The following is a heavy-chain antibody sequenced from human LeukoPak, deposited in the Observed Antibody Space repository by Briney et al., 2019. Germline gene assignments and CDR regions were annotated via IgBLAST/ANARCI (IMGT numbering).Heavy chain of an antibody. CDR1: GFTFSSYS. V-gene: IGHV3-21*01. CDR2: ISSSSSYI. CDR3: ARELGITGTTAFDY. D-gene: IGHD1-20*01. Sequence: GGSLRLSCAASGFTFSSYSMNWVRQAPGKGLEWVSSISSSSSYIYYADSVKSRFTISRDNAKNSLYLQMNSLRAEDTAVYYCARELGITGTTAFDYWGQGTLVTVSS. J-gene: IGHJ4*02.